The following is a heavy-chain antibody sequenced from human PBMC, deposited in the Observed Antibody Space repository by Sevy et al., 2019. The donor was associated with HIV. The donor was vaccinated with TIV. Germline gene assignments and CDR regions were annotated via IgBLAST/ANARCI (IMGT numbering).Heavy chain of an antibody. D-gene: IGHD3-22*01. CDR2: INPNSGGT. J-gene: IGHJ4*02. V-gene: IGHV1-2*02. Sequence: ASVKVSCKASGYTFTGYYMHWVRQAPGLGLEWMGWINPNSGGTKYEQQFQGRVTMTRDTSISTAYMELSRLKSDDTAVYYCTRVPSGFSGSDLAYWGQGTLVTVSS. CDR1: GYTFTGYY. CDR3: TRVPSGFSGSDLAY.